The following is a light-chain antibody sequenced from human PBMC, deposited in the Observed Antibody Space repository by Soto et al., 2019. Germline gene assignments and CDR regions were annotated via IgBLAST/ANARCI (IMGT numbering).Light chain of an antibody. Sequence: QSALTQPASVSGSPGQSIAISCTGTSSDVGGYNYVSWYQQHPGKTPNLMIYDVSNRPSGVSNRFSGSKSGNTASLTISGLQAEDEADYYCSSYTSSGTWVFGGGTKVTVL. CDR1: SSDVGGYNY. CDR3: SSYTSSGTWV. V-gene: IGLV2-14*01. CDR2: DVS. J-gene: IGLJ3*02.